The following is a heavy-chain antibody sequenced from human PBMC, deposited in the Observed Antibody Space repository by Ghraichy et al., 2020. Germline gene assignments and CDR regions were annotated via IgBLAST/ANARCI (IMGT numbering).Heavy chain of an antibody. Sequence: GGSLRLSCAASGFNVSTNYMTWVRQAPGNGLEWVSLIYSGGTTYYADSVKGRFTVSRDYSKNTLFLQMNSLRAEDTAIYYCARDRAFEGFWSAFDIWDQGTMVTVSS. CDR1: GFNVSTNY. D-gene: IGHD3-3*01. CDR2: IYSGGTT. V-gene: IGHV3-53*01. CDR3: ARDRAFEGFWSAFDI. J-gene: IGHJ3*02.